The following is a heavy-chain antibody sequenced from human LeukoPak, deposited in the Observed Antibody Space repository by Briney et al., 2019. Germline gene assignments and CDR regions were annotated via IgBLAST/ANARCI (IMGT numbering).Heavy chain of an antibody. J-gene: IGHJ4*02. CDR1: GFTFSSYW. V-gene: IGHV4-38-2*01. Sequence: GSLRLSCAASGFTFSSYWMSWVRQAPGKGLEWIGSIYNSGSTYYNPSLKSRVTISVDTSKNQFSLKLSSVTAADTAVYYCARARIYCSSSSCYTGEFDYWGQGTLVTVSS. CDR2: IYNSGST. CDR3: ARARIYCSSSSCYTGEFDY. D-gene: IGHD2-2*02.